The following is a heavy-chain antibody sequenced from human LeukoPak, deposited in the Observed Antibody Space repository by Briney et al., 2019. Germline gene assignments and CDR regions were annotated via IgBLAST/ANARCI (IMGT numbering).Heavy chain of an antibody. CDR1: GGSISSSSYY. D-gene: IGHD1-7*01. J-gene: IGHJ5*02. CDR3: ARGRGNWNYFVGWFDP. Sequence: PSETLSLTCTVSGGSISSSSYYWSWIRQPPGKGLEWIGEINHSGSTNYNPSLKSRVTISVDTSKNQFSPKLSSVTAADTAVYYCARGRGNWNYFVGWFDPWGQGTLVTVSS. CDR2: INHSGST. V-gene: IGHV4-39*07.